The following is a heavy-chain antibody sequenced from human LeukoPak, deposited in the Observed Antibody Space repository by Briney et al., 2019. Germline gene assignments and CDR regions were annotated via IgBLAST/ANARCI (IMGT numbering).Heavy chain of an antibody. CDR3: AKDMSIAAAGTLYYYYGMDV. V-gene: IGHV3-30*18. CDR1: GFTFSSYG. J-gene: IGHJ6*02. D-gene: IGHD6-13*01. CDR2: ISYDGSNK. Sequence: GGSLRLSCAASGFTFSSYGMHWVRQAPGKGLEWVAVISYDGSNKYYADSVKGRFTISRDNSKNTLYLQMNSLRADDTAVYYCAKDMSIAAAGTLYYYYGMDVWGQGTTVTVSS.